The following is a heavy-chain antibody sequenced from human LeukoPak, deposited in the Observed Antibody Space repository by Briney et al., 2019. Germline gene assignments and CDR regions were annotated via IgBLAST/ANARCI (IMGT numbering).Heavy chain of an antibody. CDR2: IIWSGGST. V-gene: IGHV3-20*04. D-gene: IGHD3-10*01. CDR1: GFSFSSYE. CDR3: ARDDYGSGSWSDY. J-gene: IGHJ4*02. Sequence: PGGSLRLSCAASGFSFSSYEMNWVRQAPGKGLEWVSGIIWSGGSTGYADSVKGRFTISRDNAKNSLYLQMNSLRAEDTALYYCARDDYGSGSWSDYWGQGTLVTVSS.